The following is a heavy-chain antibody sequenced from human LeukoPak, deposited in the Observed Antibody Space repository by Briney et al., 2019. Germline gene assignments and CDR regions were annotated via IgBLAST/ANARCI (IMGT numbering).Heavy chain of an antibody. V-gene: IGHV3-21*01. CDR3: ARGNVDTAMENWFDP. Sequence: GGSLRLSCAASGFTFSSYSMNWVRQAPGKGLEWVSSISSSSSYIYYADSVKGRFTISRDNAKNSLYLQMNSLRAEDTAVYYCARGNVDTAMENWFDPWGQGTLVTVSS. CDR2: ISSSSSYI. CDR1: GFTFSSYS. J-gene: IGHJ5*02. D-gene: IGHD5-18*01.